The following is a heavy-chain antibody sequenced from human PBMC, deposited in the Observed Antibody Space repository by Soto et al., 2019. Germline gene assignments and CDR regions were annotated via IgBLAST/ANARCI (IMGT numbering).Heavy chain of an antibody. Sequence: ASVKVSCKASGYTFINYYIHWVRQAPGQGLEWMAIINPMGGSTNYAQKFQGRVTMTSDTSTSTAYMELSSLRSDDTAVYYCARDADYYDSSGYYTAQYYFDYWGQGTLVTVSS. CDR3: ARDADYYDSSGYYTAQYYFDY. J-gene: IGHJ4*02. V-gene: IGHV1-46*01. CDR1: GYTFINYY. CDR2: INPMGGST. D-gene: IGHD3-22*01.